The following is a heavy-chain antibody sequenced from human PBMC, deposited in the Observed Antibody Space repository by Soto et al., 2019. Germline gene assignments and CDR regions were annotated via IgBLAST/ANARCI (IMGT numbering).Heavy chain of an antibody. Sequence: EVQLVESGGGLVQPGRSLRLSCAASGFTFDDYAMHWVRQAPGKGLEWVSGISWNSGSIGYADSVKGRFTISRDNAKNSLYLQMNSLRVEDTALYYCARAALDIVAFRFDPWGQGTLVTVSS. V-gene: IGHV3-9*01. CDR2: ISWNSGSI. CDR3: ARAALDIVAFRFDP. J-gene: IGHJ5*02. CDR1: GFTFDDYA. D-gene: IGHD5-12*01.